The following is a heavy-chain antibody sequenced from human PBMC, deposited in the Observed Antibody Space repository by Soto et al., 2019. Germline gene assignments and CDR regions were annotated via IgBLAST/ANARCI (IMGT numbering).Heavy chain of an antibody. CDR3: ARRAETNGWNGFGADKYYFDF. J-gene: IGHJ4*02. CDR1: GYTFTSYD. D-gene: IGHD1-1*01. Sequence: ASVKVSCKASGYTFTSYDIYWVRQATGQGLEWMGWMNPNTGNSGYAQKFQGRVTVTSDTSINTVYMELSSLRSEDTAVYYCARRAETNGWNGFGADKYYFDFWGQGTLVTVSS. V-gene: IGHV1-8*01. CDR2: MNPNTGNS.